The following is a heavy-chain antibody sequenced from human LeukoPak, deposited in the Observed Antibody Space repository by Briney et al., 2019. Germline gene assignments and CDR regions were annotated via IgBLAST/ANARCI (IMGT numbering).Heavy chain of an antibody. CDR3: ASGGVILTGYYNGPSYNWFDP. D-gene: IGHD3-9*01. CDR2: IIIPISGAT. CDR1: GGTFSSYA. V-gene: IGHV1-69*06. J-gene: IGHJ5*02. Sequence: GASVKVSCKASGGTFSSYAISWVRQAPGQGLEWMGGIIIPISGATNYAQKFQGRVTITADKSTSTAYMELSSLRSEDTAVYFCASGGVILTGYYNGPSYNWFDPWGQGTLVTVSS.